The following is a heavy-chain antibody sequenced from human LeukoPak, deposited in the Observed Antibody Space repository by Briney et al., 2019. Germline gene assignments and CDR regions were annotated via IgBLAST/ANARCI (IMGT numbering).Heavy chain of an antibody. D-gene: IGHD3-9*01. CDR3: ARVDLLTGYYFFDY. CDR2: ISAYNGNT. Sequence: ASVKVSCKASGYTFTSYGISWVRQAPGQGLEWMGWISAYNGNTNYAQKLQGRVTMTTDTSTSTAYMELRNLRSDETAVYYCARVDLLTGYYFFDYWGQGTLVTVSS. J-gene: IGHJ4*02. CDR1: GYTFTSYG. V-gene: IGHV1-18*01.